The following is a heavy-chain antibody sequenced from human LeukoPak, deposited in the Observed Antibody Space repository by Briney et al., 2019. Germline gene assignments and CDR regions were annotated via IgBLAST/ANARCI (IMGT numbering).Heavy chain of an antibody. Sequence: ASVKVSCKASGDTFTSYYIHWVRQAPGQGLEWMGTINPRGGSTNYAQKFQDRVTMTRDTSTSTVYMELSSLRSEDTAVYYCARVSSIAVAGREAFDIWGQGTMVTVSS. CDR2: INPRGGST. V-gene: IGHV1-46*01. J-gene: IGHJ3*02. CDR1: GDTFTSYY. D-gene: IGHD6-19*01. CDR3: ARVSSIAVAGREAFDI.